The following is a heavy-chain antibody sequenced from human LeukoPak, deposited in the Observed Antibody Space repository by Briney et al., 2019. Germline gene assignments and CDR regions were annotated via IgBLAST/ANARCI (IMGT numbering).Heavy chain of an antibody. J-gene: IGHJ4*02. V-gene: IGHV4-34*01. Sequence: SETLSLTCAVYGGSFSGYYWSWIRQPPGKGLEWIGETNHSGSTNYNPSLTSRVTMSVDTSKNQFSLKLSSVTAADTAVYYCARGRGGYSYGQVDYWGQGTLVTVSS. D-gene: IGHD5-18*01. CDR2: TNHSGST. CDR3: ARGRGGYSYGQVDY. CDR1: GGSFSGYY.